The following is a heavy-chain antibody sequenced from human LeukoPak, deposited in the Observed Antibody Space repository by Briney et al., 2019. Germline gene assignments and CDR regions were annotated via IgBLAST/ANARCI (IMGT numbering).Heavy chain of an antibody. V-gene: IGHV1-69*05. CDR2: IIPIFGTA. Sequence: ASVKVSCKASGGTFSSYAISLVRQAPGQGLEWMGGIIPIFGTANYAQKFQGRVTITTDESTSTAYMELSSLRSEDTAVYYCASVGGGYSYGYRYWGQGTLVTVSS. J-gene: IGHJ4*02. D-gene: IGHD5-18*01. CDR3: ASVGGGYSYGYRY. CDR1: GGTFSSYA.